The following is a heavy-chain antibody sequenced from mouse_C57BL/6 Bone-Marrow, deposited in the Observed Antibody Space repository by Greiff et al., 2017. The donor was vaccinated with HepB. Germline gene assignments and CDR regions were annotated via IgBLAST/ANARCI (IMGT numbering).Heavy chain of an antibody. D-gene: IGHD4-1*01. CDR2: ISYDGSN. CDR1: GYSITSGYY. Sequence: EVQLVESGPGLVKPSQSLSLSCSVTGYSITSGYYWYWIRQFPGNQLEWMGYISYDGSNNYNPTLKNRISITRDTSKNQFFLKLNSVTTEDTATYDCARANWDPAWFAYWGQGTLVTVSA. CDR3: ARANWDPAWFAY. J-gene: IGHJ3*01. V-gene: IGHV3-6*01.